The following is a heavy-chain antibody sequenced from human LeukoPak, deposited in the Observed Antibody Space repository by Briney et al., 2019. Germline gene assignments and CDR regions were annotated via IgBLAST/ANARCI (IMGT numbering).Heavy chain of an antibody. CDR3: AREGWGFYGSGSNPSMDYYYYYMDV. J-gene: IGHJ6*03. D-gene: IGHD3-10*01. V-gene: IGHV3-7*01. Sequence: GGSLRLSCAASGFTFSSYWMSWVRQAPGKGVEWMVNIKQDGSEKYYVDSVKGRFTISRDNAKNSLYLQMNRLRAEDTAVYYCAREGWGFYGSGSNPSMDYYYYYMDVWGKGTTVTVSS. CDR2: IKQDGSEK. CDR1: GFTFSSYW.